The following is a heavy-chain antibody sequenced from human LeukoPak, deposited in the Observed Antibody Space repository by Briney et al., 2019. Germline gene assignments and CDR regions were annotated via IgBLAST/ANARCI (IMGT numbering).Heavy chain of an antibody. CDR2: INPNDGDT. V-gene: IGHV1-2*02. CDR3: ARANFLYCSSSTCLFDY. Sequence: ASVKVSCKASGYTFTDYYMHWVRQAPGQGFGWMGWINPNDGDTNYAQKFQGRVTMTSDTSISTAHMEVSRLRSDDTAVYYCARANFLYCSSSTCLFDYWGQGTLVTVSS. J-gene: IGHJ4*02. CDR1: GYTFTDYY. D-gene: IGHD2-2*01.